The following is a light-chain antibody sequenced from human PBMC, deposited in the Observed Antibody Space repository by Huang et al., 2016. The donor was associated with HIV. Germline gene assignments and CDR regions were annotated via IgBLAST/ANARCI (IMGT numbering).Light chain of an antibody. J-gene: IGKJ4*01. CDR3: QQYINWPS. Sequence: EIVMTQSPATLSVSPGERATLSCRARQSVSSSLAWFQHKPGQAPRLLIYSVSTRATDIPARFSGSGSGTEFTLTISSLQSEDFAVYYCQQYINWPSFGGGTKVNIK. CDR1: QSVSSS. V-gene: IGKV3-15*01. CDR2: SVS.